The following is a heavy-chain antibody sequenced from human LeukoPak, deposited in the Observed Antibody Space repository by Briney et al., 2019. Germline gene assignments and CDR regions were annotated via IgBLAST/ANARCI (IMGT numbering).Heavy chain of an antibody. CDR3: AKTQQLNYYYYGMDV. D-gene: IGHD6-13*01. V-gene: IGHV3-23*01. Sequence: PGGSLRLSCAASGFTFSSYAMSWVRQAPGKGLEWVSAISGSGGSTCYADSVKGRFTISRDNSKNTLYLQMNSLRAEDTAVYYCAKTQQLNYYYYGMDVWGQGTTVTVSS. J-gene: IGHJ6*02. CDR1: GFTFSSYA. CDR2: ISGSGGST.